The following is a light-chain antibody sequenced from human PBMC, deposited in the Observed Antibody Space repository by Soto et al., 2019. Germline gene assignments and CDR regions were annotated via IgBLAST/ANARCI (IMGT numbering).Light chain of an antibody. CDR2: DAS. J-gene: IGKJ3*01. Sequence: EIVLTQSPGTLSLSPGERATLSCRASQSVSSSYLAWYQQKPGQAPRLLIYDASSRSTGIPDRFSGSGSGTDFTLTISRLEPEGCAMYYFQQYGTSPFAFGPGTKVDVK. CDR3: QQYGTSPFA. CDR1: QSVSSSY. V-gene: IGKV3-20*01.